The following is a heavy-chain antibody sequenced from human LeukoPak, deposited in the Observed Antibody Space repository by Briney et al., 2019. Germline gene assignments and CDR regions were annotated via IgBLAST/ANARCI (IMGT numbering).Heavy chain of an antibody. CDR3: ARDRRYYDTSGTVYYDAMDV. J-gene: IGHJ6*02. D-gene: IGHD3-22*01. CDR1: GGSMSGYY. V-gene: IGHV4-59*01. Sequence: SETLSLTCTVSGGSMSGYYWSWIRQPPGKGLEWIGYIYYSGSTNYNPSLKSRVTISVDTSKNHFSLRLSSVTAADTAVYYCARDRRYYDTSGTVYYDAMDVWGQGTTVTASS. CDR2: IYYSGST.